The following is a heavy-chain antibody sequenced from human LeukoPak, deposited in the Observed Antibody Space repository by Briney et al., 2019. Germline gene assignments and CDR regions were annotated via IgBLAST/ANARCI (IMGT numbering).Heavy chain of an antibody. J-gene: IGHJ4*02. CDR1: GFTFSSYA. D-gene: IGHD3-3*01. V-gene: IGHV3-23*01. Sequence: GGSLRLSCAASGFTFSSYAMSWVRQAPGKGLEWVSGISASGGGTYYADSVKGRFTISRDNSNNTPYLRMNSLRVEDTAVYYCAKDGALLRFSAISYYFECWGQGTLVTVSS. CDR2: ISASGGGT. CDR3: AKDGALLRFSAISYYFEC.